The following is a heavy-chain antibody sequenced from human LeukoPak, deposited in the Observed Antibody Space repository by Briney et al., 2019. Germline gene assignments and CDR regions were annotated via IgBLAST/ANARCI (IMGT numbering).Heavy chain of an antibody. Sequence: GGSLRLSCEASGFTFSAYPMHWVRQAPGKGLEYVSSISSSGDGTFYVDSVKGRFTIFRDNSKNTLYLQMGSLGIEDVGVYYCARRRDGYNLWGQGTLVTVSS. CDR3: ARRRDGYNL. J-gene: IGHJ4*02. CDR1: GFTFSAYP. CDR2: ISSSGDGT. V-gene: IGHV3-64*02. D-gene: IGHD5-12*01.